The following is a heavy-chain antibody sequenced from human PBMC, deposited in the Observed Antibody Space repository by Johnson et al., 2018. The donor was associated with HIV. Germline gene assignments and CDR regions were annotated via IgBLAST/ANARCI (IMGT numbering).Heavy chain of an antibody. V-gene: IGHV3-30*04. CDR2: ISYDGSDK. CDR1: GFTFSSYA. D-gene: IGHD6-13*01. CDR3: AKDKAAAGPEAFDI. Sequence: QVQLVESGGGVVQPGRSLRLSCAASGFTFSSYAMHWVRQAPAKGLEWVAVISYDGSDKYYADSVKGRFTISRDSSKNTLYLQMNSLRAEDTALYYCAKDKAAAGPEAFDIWGQGTMVTVSS. J-gene: IGHJ3*02.